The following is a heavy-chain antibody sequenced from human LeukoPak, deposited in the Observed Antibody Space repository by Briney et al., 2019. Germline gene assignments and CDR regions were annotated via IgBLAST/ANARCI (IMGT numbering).Heavy chain of an antibody. CDR1: GFTFSSYA. CDR2: ISYDGSNK. J-gene: IGHJ4*02. V-gene: IGHV3-30*04. CDR3: ARGFGIVRGVIYWDY. Sequence: GGALSLSCAASGFTFSSYAVHWVRQAPGKGLGWGAVISYDGSNKYYADSVKGRFTISRDNSKNTLYLQMNSLRAEDTAVYYCARGFGIVRGVIYWDYWGQGTLVTVSS. D-gene: IGHD3-10*01.